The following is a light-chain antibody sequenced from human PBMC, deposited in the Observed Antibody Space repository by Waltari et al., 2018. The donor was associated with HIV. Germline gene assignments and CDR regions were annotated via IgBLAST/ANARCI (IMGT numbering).Light chain of an antibody. CDR1: SGSIASNY. V-gene: IGLV6-57*01. CDR3: QSYDSSNQGV. Sequence: NFMLTQPHSVSESPGKTVTISCPRTSGSIASNYVQWYQQRPGSSPTTVIYEDNQRPSGVPDRFSGSIDSSSNSASLTISGLKTEDEADYYCQSYDSSNQGVFGGGTKLTVL. CDR2: EDN. J-gene: IGLJ3*02.